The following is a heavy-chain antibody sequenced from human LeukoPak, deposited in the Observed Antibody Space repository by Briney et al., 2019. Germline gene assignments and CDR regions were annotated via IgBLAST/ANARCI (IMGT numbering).Heavy chain of an antibody. V-gene: IGHV3-23*01. D-gene: IGHD5-18*01. Sequence: PGGSLRLSCAASGFTFSIYAMSWVRQAPGKGLEGVSAISGSGGGTYYADSVKGRFTISRDNSKNTLYLQMNGLRAEDTAVYFCAKDSGHIQVWSGYSDSWGQGTLVTVSS. J-gene: IGHJ4*02. CDR3: AKDSGHIQVWSGYSDS. CDR2: ISGSGGGT. CDR1: GFTFSIYA.